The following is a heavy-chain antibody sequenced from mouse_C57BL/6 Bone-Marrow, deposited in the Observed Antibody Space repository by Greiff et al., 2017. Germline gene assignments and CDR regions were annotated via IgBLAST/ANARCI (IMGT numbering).Heavy chain of an antibody. V-gene: IGHV1-69*01. D-gene: IGHD2-4*01. Sequence: QVQLQQPGAELVMPGASVKLSCKASGYTFTSYWMHWVKQRPGQGLEWIGEIDPSDSYTNYNQKFKGKSTLTVDKSSSTAYMQLSSLTSEDSAVXYGALYDYDESWFAYWGQGTLVTVSA. J-gene: IGHJ3*01. CDR1: GYTFTSYW. CDR3: ALYDYDESWFAY. CDR2: IDPSDSYT.